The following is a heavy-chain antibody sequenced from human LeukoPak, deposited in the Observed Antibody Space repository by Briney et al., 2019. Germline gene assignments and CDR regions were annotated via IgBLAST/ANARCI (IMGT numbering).Heavy chain of an antibody. J-gene: IGHJ3*02. V-gene: IGHV3-21*01. D-gene: IGHD3-3*01. CDR1: GFTFSSYS. Sequence: PGGSLRLSCAASGFTFSSYSMNWVRQAPGKGLEWVSSISSSSSYIYYADSVKGRFTISRDNAKNSLYLQMNSLRAEDTAVYYCAREPNPTYDFWSGYYPRDAFDIWGQGTTVTVSS. CDR3: AREPNPTYDFWSGYYPRDAFDI. CDR2: ISSSSSYI.